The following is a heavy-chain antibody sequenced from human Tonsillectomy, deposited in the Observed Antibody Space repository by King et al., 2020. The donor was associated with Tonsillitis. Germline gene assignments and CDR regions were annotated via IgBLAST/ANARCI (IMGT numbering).Heavy chain of an antibody. CDR1: GFTFSSYG. CDR2: IRYDGSNK. V-gene: IGHV3-30*02. D-gene: IGHD3-3*01. CDR3: AKGVGDFWSGSPKWYYYYGMDV. J-gene: IGHJ6*02. Sequence: VQLVESGGGVDQPGGSLRLSCAASGFTFSSYGMHWVRQAPGKGLEWVAFIRYDGSNKYYADSVKGRFTISRDNSKNTLYLQMNSLRAEDTAVYYCAKGVGDFWSGSPKWYYYYGMDVWGQGTTVTVSS.